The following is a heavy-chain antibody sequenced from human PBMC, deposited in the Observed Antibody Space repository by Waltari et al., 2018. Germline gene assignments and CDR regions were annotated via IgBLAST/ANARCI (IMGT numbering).Heavy chain of an antibody. D-gene: IGHD4-17*01. CDR3: ARDLTTVTGYYYYGMDV. V-gene: IGHV1-8*03. J-gene: IGHJ6*02. CDR1: GYTFTSYD. Sequence: QVQLVQSGAEVKKPGASVKVSCKASGYTFTSYDINWVRQATGQGLEWMGWMNPNSGNTGYAQKFQGRVTITRNTSISTAYMELSSLRSEDTAVYYCARDLTTVTGYYYYGMDVWGQGTTVTVSS. CDR2: MNPNSGNT.